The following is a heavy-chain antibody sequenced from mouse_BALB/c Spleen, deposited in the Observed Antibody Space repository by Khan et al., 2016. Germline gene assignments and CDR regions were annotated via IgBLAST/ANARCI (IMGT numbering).Heavy chain of an antibody. Sequence: EVQLQESGPGLVKPSQSLSLTCTVTGYSITSYYAWNWIRQLPGNKLEMMGYITYSGSSSYNQSLKSRFSFTRDTSKNHFFLQLNSVNTEATATYYCRRYDYGRGYFDYWGEGTTLTVSS. CDR2: ITYSGSS. J-gene: IGHJ2*01. V-gene: IGHV3-2*02. D-gene: IGHD1-1*01. CDR3: RRYDYGRGYFDY. CDR1: GYSITSYYA.